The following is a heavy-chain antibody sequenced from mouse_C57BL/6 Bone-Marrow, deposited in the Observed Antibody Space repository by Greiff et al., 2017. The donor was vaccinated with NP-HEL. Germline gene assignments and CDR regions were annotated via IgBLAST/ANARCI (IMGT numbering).Heavy chain of an antibody. CDR2: IDPNSGGT. J-gene: IGHJ4*01. CDR3: ARRTVVAPYYAMDY. Sequence: VQLQQSGAELVKPGASVKLSCKASGYTFTSYWMHWVKQRPGRGLEWIGRIDPNSGGTKYNEKFKSKATLTVDKPSSTAYMQLSSLTSEDSAVYYCARRTVVAPYYAMDYWGQGTSVTVS. V-gene: IGHV1-72*01. D-gene: IGHD1-1*01. CDR1: GYTFTSYW.